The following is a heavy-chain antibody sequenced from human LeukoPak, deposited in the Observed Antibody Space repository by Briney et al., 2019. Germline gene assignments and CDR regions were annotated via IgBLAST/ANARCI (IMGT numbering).Heavy chain of an antibody. CDR3: ARGLGDTLGGDDTGPDY. D-gene: IGHD3-10*01. Sequence: SGGSLRLSCAASGFTVYSNYMSWVRQAPGKGLEWVSLIYSGGSTFYADSVKGRFTISRDNSKNTLYLQMNSLRAEDTAVYYCARGLGDTLGGDDTGPDYWGQGTLVTVSS. J-gene: IGHJ4*02. CDR2: IYSGGST. CDR1: GFTVYSNY. V-gene: IGHV3-53*01.